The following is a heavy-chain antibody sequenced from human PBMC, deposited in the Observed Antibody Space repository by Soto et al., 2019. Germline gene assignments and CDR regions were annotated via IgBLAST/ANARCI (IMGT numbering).Heavy chain of an antibody. CDR3: ARDNHYDFWSGPINWFDP. J-gene: IGHJ5*02. CDR2: ISAYNGNT. V-gene: IGHV1-18*01. D-gene: IGHD3-3*01. CDR1: GYTFTSYG. Sequence: ASVKVSCKASGYTFTSYGISWVRQAPGQGLEWMGWISAYNGNTNYAQKLQGRVTMTTDTSTSTAYMGLRSLRSDDTAVYYCARDNHYDFWSGPINWFDPWGQGTLVTVSS.